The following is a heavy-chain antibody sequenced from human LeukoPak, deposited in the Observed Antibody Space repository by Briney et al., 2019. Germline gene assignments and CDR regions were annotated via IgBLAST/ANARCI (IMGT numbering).Heavy chain of an antibody. CDR3: AKGVGSSWLRSLGFDS. J-gene: IGHJ4*02. CDR2: IRGSGDTS. Sequence: PGGSLRLSCAASGFTFSSYAMNWVRRAPGKGLEWVSAIRGSGDTSYYADSVKGRFTIFRDNSKNTLYLQLNSLSAEDTAVYYCAKGVGSSWLRSLGFDSWGQGTLVTVSS. V-gene: IGHV3-23*01. D-gene: IGHD6-13*01. CDR1: GFTFSSYA.